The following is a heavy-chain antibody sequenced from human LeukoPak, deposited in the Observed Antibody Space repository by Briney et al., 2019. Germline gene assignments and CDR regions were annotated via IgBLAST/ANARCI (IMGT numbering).Heavy chain of an antibody. CDR2: VSSDGNTK. J-gene: IGHJ4*02. D-gene: IGHD3-10*01. V-gene: IGHV3-30*18. CDR1: GFSFSHYT. CDR3: AKEGGSSFTAHWDY. Sequence: GRSLRLSCEPSGFSFSHYTIHSVRQTPGKGLERVAVVSSDGNTKSYADSAKGRFTISRDNSKNIVYLQMNSGRAEDTAVYYWAKEGGSSFTAHWDYWGQGTLVTVSS.